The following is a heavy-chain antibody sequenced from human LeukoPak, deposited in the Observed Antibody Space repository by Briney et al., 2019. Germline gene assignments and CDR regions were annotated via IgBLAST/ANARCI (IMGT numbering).Heavy chain of an antibody. D-gene: IGHD3-10*01. J-gene: IGHJ5*02. Sequence: SETLSLTCTVSGGSISSYYWSWIRQPPGKGLEWIGEINHSGSTNYNPSLKSRVTISVDTSKNQFSLKLSSVTAADTAVYYCARNRLLWFGDALKNWFDPWGQGTLVTVSS. CDR1: GGSISSYY. V-gene: IGHV4-34*01. CDR3: ARNRLLWFGDALKNWFDP. CDR2: INHSGST.